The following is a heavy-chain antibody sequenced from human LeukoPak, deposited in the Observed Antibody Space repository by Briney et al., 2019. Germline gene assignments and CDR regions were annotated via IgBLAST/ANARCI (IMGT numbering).Heavy chain of an antibody. Sequence: PGGSLRLSCAASGFTFSNYWMHWVRQAPGKGLEWVSRVSGDGSSTTYADFVKGRFTISRDNAKNTLYLQMNSLRAEDTAVYYCARLIVGATIDDYWGQGTLVTVSS. V-gene: IGHV3-74*03. J-gene: IGHJ4*02. CDR3: ARLIVGATIDDY. CDR1: GFTFSNYW. CDR2: VSGDGSST. D-gene: IGHD1-26*01.